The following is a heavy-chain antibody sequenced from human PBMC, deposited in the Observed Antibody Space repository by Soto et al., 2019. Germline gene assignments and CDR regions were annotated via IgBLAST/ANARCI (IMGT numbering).Heavy chain of an antibody. V-gene: IGHV1-69*06. CDR1: EGTFSSYR. J-gene: IGHJ6*02. D-gene: IGHD6-25*01. CDR2: IIPLLGTA. CDR3: ARDPVDLFGYMDV. Sequence: QEELVQSGAEVKKPGSSVNVSCKASEGTFSSYRITWVRQAPGQRLEWRGEIIPLLGTANYAQKFQGRVTITGDKSTSTIYMGLSSLRSDDTAVYYCARDPVDLFGYMDVWGQGTTVPVSS.